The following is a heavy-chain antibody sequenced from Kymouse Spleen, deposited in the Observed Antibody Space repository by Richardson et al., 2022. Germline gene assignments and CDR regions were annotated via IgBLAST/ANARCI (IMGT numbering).Heavy chain of an antibody. Sequence: EVQLVESGGGLVQPGGSLRLSCAASGFTFSSYWMHWVRQAPGKGLVWVSRINSDGSSTSYADSVKGRFTISRDNAKNTLYLQMNSLRAEDTAVYYCARDPYSSGWYYYYYGMDVWGQGTTVTVSS. J-gene: IGHJ6*02. CDR2: INSDGSST. CDR3: ARDPYSSGWYYYYYGMDV. CDR1: GFTFSSYW. D-gene: IGHD6-19*01. V-gene: IGHV3-74*01.